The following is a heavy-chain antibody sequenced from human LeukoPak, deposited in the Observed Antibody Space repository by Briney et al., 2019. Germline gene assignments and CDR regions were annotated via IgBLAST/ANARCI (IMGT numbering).Heavy chain of an antibody. J-gene: IGHJ4*02. CDR1: GFTFSTHW. Sequence: GGSLRLSCAASGFTFSTHWMSWVRQAPGKGLEWVANIKEDGSEKYYVDSVRGRFTISRDNAKNSLYLQMNSLRAEDTAVYYCARTIRGYWGKGTLVTVSS. CDR3: ARTIRGY. V-gene: IGHV3-7*01. D-gene: IGHD3-10*01. CDR2: IKEDGSEK.